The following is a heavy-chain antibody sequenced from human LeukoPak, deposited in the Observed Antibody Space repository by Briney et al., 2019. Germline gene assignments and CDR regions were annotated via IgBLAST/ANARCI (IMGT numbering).Heavy chain of an antibody. CDR3: ARVAYGGNLRWFDP. V-gene: IGHV1-2*02. D-gene: IGHD4-23*01. Sequence: ASVKVSCKASGYTFTGYYMHWVRRAPGQGLEWMGWINPNSGVTDSAQKFQDRVTMTRDTSISTAYVELSRLRADDTAIYYCARVAYGGNLRWFDPWGQGTPVTVSS. CDR1: GYTFTGYY. J-gene: IGHJ5*02. CDR2: INPNSGVT.